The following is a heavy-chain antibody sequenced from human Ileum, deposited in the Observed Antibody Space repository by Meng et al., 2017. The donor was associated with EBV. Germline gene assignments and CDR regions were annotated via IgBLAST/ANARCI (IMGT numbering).Heavy chain of an antibody. V-gene: IGHV4-61*03. CDR1: GGSVSSNDYH. Sequence: QVARQESGPGRAKPSEALSLTCSVSGGSVSSNDYHWSWIRQPPGKGLEWIGCMYDSENAKYNPSLNSRVTISIDTTRNHFVLKLTSVTAADTAVYYCAYYFVGRGGPGSWGQGTLVTVSS. CDR3: AYYFVGRGGPGS. CDR2: MYDSENA. D-gene: IGHD3-9*01. J-gene: IGHJ5*02.